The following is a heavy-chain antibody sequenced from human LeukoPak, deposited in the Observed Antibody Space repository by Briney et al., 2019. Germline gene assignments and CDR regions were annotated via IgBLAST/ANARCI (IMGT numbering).Heavy chain of an antibody. J-gene: IGHJ4*02. CDR3: AREMGSGYPHFDY. V-gene: IGHV3-7*01. Sequence: GGSLRLSCAASGFTFSNYWMSWVRQAPGKGLEWVANMKQDGSEIHYVDSVKGRFTISRDNAKNLLYLQMNSLRVEDTAVYYCAREMGSGYPHFDYWGQGTLVTVSS. D-gene: IGHD3-3*01. CDR2: MKQDGSEI. CDR1: GFTFSNYW.